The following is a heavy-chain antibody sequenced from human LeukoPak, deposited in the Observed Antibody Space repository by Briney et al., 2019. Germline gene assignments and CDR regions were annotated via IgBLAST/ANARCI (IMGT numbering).Heavy chain of an antibody. J-gene: IGHJ3*02. D-gene: IGHD1-26*01. CDR2: IYYSGST. CDR1: GGSISSSSYY. Sequence: SETLSLTCTVSGGSISSSSYYWGWIRQPPGKGLEWIGSIYYSGSTYYNPSLKSRVTISVDTSKNQFSLKLSSETAADTAVYYCARASDSGSYINDAFDIWGQGTMVTVSS. CDR3: ARASDSGSYINDAFDI. V-gene: IGHV4-39*07.